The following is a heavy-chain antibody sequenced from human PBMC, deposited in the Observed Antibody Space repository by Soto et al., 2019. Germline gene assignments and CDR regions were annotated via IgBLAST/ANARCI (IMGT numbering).Heavy chain of an antibody. J-gene: IGHJ3*02. CDR3: VRDRGFPDSFDI. CDR1: GFTFSTYA. D-gene: IGHD2-15*01. CDR2: ITGSGGST. V-gene: IGHV3-23*01. Sequence: GGSLRLSCAASGFTFSTYAMIWVRQAPGKGLEWVSVITGSGGSTYYADSVKGRFTISRDTSKNTLFLQMNSLRDDDTAIYYCVRDRGFPDSFDIWGQGTMVTVSS.